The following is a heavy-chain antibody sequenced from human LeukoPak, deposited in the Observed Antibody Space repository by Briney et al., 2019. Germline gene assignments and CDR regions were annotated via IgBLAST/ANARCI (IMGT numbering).Heavy chain of an antibody. J-gene: IGHJ2*01. V-gene: IGHV4-59*08. CDR3: ARWNYFDNSGYYSDWYFDL. D-gene: IGHD3-22*01. CDR1: GGSISSYY. CDR2: IHYTGST. Sequence: SETLSLTCSVSGGSISSYYWSWIRQPTGKGLEWIGYIHYTGSTNYNPSLKSRVTMSLDTSKNQFSMELMSVTAADTAVYYCARWNYFDNSGYYSDWYFDLWGRGTLVTVSS.